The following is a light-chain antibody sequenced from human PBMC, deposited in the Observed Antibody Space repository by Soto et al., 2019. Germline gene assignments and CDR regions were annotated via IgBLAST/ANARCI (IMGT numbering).Light chain of an antibody. CDR3: QQYSIYPYT. J-gene: IGKJ2*01. CDR1: QSITTW. Sequence: DIQMTQSPSTLSASVGDRVTITCRASQSITTWLAWYQQKPGKAPRLLIYKASSLESGVPSRVSGSGSGTEFTLTISGLQPDDSATYDCQQYSIYPYTFGRGTKLEIK. V-gene: IGKV1-5*03. CDR2: KAS.